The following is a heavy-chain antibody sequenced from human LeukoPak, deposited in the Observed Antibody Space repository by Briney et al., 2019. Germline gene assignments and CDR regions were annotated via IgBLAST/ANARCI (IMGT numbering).Heavy chain of an antibody. CDR1: GFTFSSYE. CDR2: ISSSSSYI. D-gene: IGHD1-26*01. J-gene: IGHJ4*02. V-gene: IGHV3-21*01. CDR3: ARGPSEGRYPAYFDY. Sequence: PGGSLRLSCAASGFTFSSYEMNWVRQAPGKGLEWVSSISSSSSYIYYADSVKGRFTISRDNAKNSLYLQMNSLRAEDTAVYYCARGPSEGRYPAYFDYWGQGTLVTVSS.